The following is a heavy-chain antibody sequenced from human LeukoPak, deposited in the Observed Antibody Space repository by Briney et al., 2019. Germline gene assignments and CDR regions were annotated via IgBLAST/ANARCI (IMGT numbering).Heavy chain of an antibody. CDR3: ARALGGWELLHYYYYYMDV. Sequence: GGSLRLSCAAAGFTFSDYYMSWIRQAPGKGLEWVSYISSSGSTIYYADSVKGRFTISRDNAKNSLYLQMNSLRAEDTAVYYCARALGGWELLHYYYYYMDVWGKGTTVTVSS. V-gene: IGHV3-11*04. CDR2: ISSSGSTI. CDR1: GFTFSDYY. D-gene: IGHD1-26*01. J-gene: IGHJ6*03.